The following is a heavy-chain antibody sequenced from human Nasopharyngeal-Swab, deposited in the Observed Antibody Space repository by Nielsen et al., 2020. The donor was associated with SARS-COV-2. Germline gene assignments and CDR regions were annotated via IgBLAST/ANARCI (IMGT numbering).Heavy chain of an antibody. Sequence: GGSLRLSCAASGFTFDDYGMSWVRQAPGKGLEWVSGINWNGGSTGYADSVKGRFTISRDNAKNSLYLQMNSLRAEDTALYYCARDQNRIDYSNKNPKLYYYYGMDVWGQGTTVTVSS. V-gene: IGHV3-20*04. D-gene: IGHD4-11*01. J-gene: IGHJ6*02. CDR2: INWNGGST. CDR1: GFTFDDYG. CDR3: ARDQNRIDYSNKNPKLYYYYGMDV.